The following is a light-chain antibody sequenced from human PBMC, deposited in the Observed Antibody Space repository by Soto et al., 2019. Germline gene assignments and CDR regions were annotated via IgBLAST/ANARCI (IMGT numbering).Light chain of an antibody. V-gene: IGKV2-28*01. CDR2: LGS. CDR3: MQALQTPRT. Sequence: DIVMTQSPLSLPVTPGEPASISCRSSQSHLHSNGYNYLDWYLQKPGQSPQLLIYLGSNRASGVPDRFSGSGSGTDFTLKISRVEAEDVGVYHCMQALQTPRTFGHGTKVEIK. J-gene: IGKJ1*01. CDR1: QSHLHSNGYNY.